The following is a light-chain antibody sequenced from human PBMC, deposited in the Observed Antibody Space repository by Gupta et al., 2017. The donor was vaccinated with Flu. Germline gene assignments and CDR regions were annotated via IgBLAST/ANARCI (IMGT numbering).Light chain of an antibody. CDR3: RQEYGTPPN. CDR2: WAS. J-gene: IGKJ2*01. Sequence: DIVMTHVPDSLAVSLGERATINCKSSQSVLYSSNNKNYLAWYQQKPGQPPRLLLYWASTRESAVLDRFSGSGSGRAFTLTIIIMLAPDVALYYCRQEYGTPPNFGQGTKLEIK. V-gene: IGKV4-1*01. CDR1: QSVLYSSNNKNY.